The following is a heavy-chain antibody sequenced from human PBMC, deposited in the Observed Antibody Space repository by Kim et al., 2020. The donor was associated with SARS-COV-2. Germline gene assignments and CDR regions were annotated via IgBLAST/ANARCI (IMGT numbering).Heavy chain of an antibody. V-gene: IGHV4-34*01. CDR3: ARGRAGVVPSPVLGLGPLYDYYAMDV. CDR1: GGSFSDYK. Sequence: SETLSLTCAVYGGSFSDYKWSWIRQPPGKGLEGIGEINHSGSTNVSPSLKSRITISVDTSKSQFSLRLKSLTATDTAVYYCARGRAGVVPSPVLGLGPLYDYYAMDVWGRGTPVAVSS. J-gene: IGHJ6*02. D-gene: IGHD2-8*02. CDR2: INHSGST.